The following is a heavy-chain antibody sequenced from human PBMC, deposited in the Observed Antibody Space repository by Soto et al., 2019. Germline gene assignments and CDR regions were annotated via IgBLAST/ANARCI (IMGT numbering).Heavy chain of an antibody. V-gene: IGHV4-59*08. D-gene: IGHD4-17*01. CDR1: GGSISSYY. J-gene: IGHJ4*02. Sequence: QVQLQEWGPGLVKPSETLSLTCTVSGGSISSYYWSWIRQPPGKGLEWIGYIYYSGSTNYNPSLKSRVTISVDTSKNQFSLKLSSVTAADTAVYYCARQVLYGDYYFDYWGQGTLVTVSS. CDR2: IYYSGST. CDR3: ARQVLYGDYYFDY.